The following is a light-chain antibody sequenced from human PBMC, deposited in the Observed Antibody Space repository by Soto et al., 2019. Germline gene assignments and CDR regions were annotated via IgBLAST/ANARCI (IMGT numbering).Light chain of an antibody. J-gene: IGLJ2*01. CDR3: CSYAGDLAL. V-gene: IGLV2-11*01. CDR2: DVS. Sequence: QSVLTQPRSVSGSPGQSVTISCTGTSSDVGGYDFVSWYQQHPGKAPTLMISDVSKRPSGVPDRFSGSKSGNTASLTISGLQAEDEADYYCCSYAGDLALFGGGTKVTVL. CDR1: SSDVGGYDF.